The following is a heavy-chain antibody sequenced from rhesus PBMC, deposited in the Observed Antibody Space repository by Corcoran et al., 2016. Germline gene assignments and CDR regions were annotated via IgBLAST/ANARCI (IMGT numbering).Heavy chain of an antibody. CDR1: GGSISGSY. V-gene: IGHV4-165*02. Sequence: QVQLQESGPGLVKPSETLSLTCPVSGGSISGSYWNWIRHPPGKGLECIGYIGGSSESTYYNPSLKSRFTISTDTSKNQFSLKLSSVTAADTAVYYCARNWGWKDDYWGQGVLVTVSS. D-gene: IGHD1-14*01. J-gene: IGHJ4*01. CDR2: IGGSSEST. CDR3: ARNWGWKDDY.